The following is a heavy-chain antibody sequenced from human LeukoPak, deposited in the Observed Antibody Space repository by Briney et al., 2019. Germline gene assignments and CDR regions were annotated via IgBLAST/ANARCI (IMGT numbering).Heavy chain of an antibody. CDR3: ARDGRRFLEWLSAPTGFDY. Sequence: ASVKVSCKASGYTFTSYAMHWVRQAPGQRLEWMGWINAGNGNTKYSQEFQGRVTITRDTSASTAYMELSSLRSEDMAVYYCARDGRRFLEWLSAPTGFDYWGQGTLVTVSS. D-gene: IGHD3-3*01. V-gene: IGHV1-3*03. J-gene: IGHJ4*02. CDR1: GYTFTSYA. CDR2: INAGNGNT.